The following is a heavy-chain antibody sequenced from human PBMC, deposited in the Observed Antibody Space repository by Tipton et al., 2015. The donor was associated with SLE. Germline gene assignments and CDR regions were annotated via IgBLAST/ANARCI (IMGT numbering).Heavy chain of an antibody. Sequence: TLSLTCTVSGGSLSSYYWSWIRQPPGKGLEWIGFIFFTGSTDYNPSLQSRVTISVDTSENQFSLRLTSVTAADTAVYYCARSGDYSGIFFFGFDVWGHGTTVTVSS. D-gene: IGHD4-11*01. CDR1: GGSLSSYY. J-gene: IGHJ6*02. V-gene: IGHV4-59*01. CDR3: ARSGDYSGIFFFGFDV. CDR2: IFFTGST.